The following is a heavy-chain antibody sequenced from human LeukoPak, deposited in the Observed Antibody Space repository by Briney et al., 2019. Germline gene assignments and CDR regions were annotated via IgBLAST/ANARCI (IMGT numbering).Heavy chain of an antibody. D-gene: IGHD1-26*01. CDR2: IYTSENT. CDR1: GGSISSYY. V-gene: IGHV4-4*07. CDR3: ARGASGSSHQFDY. Sequence: SETLPLTCTVSGGSISSYYWSWIRQPAGKGLEWIGRIYTSENTNYNPSLKSRVTMSLDTSKNQFSLKLSSVTAADTAVYYCARGASGSSHQFDYWGQGTLVTVSS. J-gene: IGHJ4*02.